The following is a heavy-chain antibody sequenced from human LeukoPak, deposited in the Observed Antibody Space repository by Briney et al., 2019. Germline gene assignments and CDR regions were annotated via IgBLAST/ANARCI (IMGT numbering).Heavy chain of an antibody. CDR3: ARAASGGYYFDY. V-gene: IGHV3-23*01. CDR1: GFTFSNYA. D-gene: IGHD3-16*01. J-gene: IGHJ4*02. Sequence: PGGSLRLSCAASGFTFSNYAVSWVRQAPGKGLEWVSVISGSGGNTYYADSVKGRFTISRDNSKNTLYLQMNSLRAEDTAVYYCARAASGGYYFDYWGLGTLVTVSS. CDR2: ISGSGGNT.